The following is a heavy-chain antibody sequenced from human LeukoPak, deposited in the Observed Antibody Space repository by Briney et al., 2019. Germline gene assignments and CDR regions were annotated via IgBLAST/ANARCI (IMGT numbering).Heavy chain of an antibody. Sequence: PSQTLSLTCTVSGGSISSGGYYWSWIRQPPGKGLEWIGYIYYSGSTYYNRSLKSRVTISVDTSKNQFSPKLSSVTAADTAVYYCARASSCWYVAGGGYYFDYWGQGTLVTVSS. CDR2: IYYSGST. CDR3: ARASSCWYVAGGGYYFDY. V-gene: IGHV4-31*03. J-gene: IGHJ4*02. D-gene: IGHD6-19*01. CDR1: GGSISSGGYY.